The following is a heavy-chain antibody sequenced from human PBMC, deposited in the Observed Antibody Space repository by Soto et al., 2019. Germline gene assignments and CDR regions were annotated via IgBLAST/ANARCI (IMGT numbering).Heavy chain of an antibody. D-gene: IGHD3-10*01. Sequence: SETLSLTCSVSGYSIRSGYYWGWVRQAPGKGLEWLGSVYHNGIMFHNPSFQSRVTISVDTSKNQFSLNLRSVTAADTAVYYCAALWFGELAFNYWGHGILVTVS. CDR2: VYHNGIM. J-gene: IGHJ4*01. V-gene: IGHV4-38-2*02. CDR3: AALWFGELAFNY. CDR1: GYSIRSGYY.